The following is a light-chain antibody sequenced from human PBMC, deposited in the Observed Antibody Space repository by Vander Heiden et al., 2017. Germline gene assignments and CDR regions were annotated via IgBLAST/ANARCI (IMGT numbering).Light chain of an antibody. V-gene: IGKV4-1*01. CDR1: QRVLYSSNNKNY. Sequence: DIVMTQSPDSLAVSLGERATINCKSSQRVLYSSNNKNYLAWYQQTPGQPPKLLIYWASTRESGVPDRFSGSGSGTDFTLTISSLQAEDVAVYYCQQYYNIPWTFRQGAKVEIK. CDR2: WAS. CDR3: QQYYNIPWT. J-gene: IGKJ1*01.